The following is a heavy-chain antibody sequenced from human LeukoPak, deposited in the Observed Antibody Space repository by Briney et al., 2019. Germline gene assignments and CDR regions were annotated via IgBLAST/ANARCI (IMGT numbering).Heavy chain of an antibody. CDR1: GGSISSGSYY. J-gene: IGHJ5*02. V-gene: IGHV4-61*02. CDR2: IYTSGST. CDR3: ARDSYPITIFGVSWFDP. Sequence: SETLSLTCTVSGGSISSGSYYWSWIRQPAGKGLEWIGRIYTSGSTNYNPSLKSRVTISVDTSKNQFSLKLSPVTAADTAVYYCARDSYPITIFGVSWFDPWGQGTLVTVSS. D-gene: IGHD3-3*01.